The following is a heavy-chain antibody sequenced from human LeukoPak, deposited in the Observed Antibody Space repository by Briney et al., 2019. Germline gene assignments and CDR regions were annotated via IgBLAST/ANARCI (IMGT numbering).Heavy chain of an antibody. CDR3: ARGEGGSLYYYYYYMDV. D-gene: IGHD3-16*01. Sequence: GASVKVSCKASGYTFTSYDINWVRQATGQGLEWMGWMNPNSGNTGYAQKFQGRVTITRSTSISTAYMELSSLRSEDTAVYYCARGEGGSLYYYYYYMDVWGKGTTVTVSS. CDR2: MNPNSGNT. V-gene: IGHV1-8*03. CDR1: GYTFTSYD. J-gene: IGHJ6*03.